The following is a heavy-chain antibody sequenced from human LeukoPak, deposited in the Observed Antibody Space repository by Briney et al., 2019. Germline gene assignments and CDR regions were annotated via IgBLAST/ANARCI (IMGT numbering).Heavy chain of an antibody. V-gene: IGHV4-34*01. CDR3: ARERVQLIEYWYFDL. J-gene: IGHJ2*01. Sequence: PSETLSLTCAVYGVSFSDYYWSWIRQSPGKGLEWIGEINHTGSTKYNPSLKSRVTISVDTSKNQFSLKLSSVTAADTAVYYCARERVQLIEYWYFDLWGRGTLVTVSS. CDR1: GVSFSDYY. CDR2: INHTGST. D-gene: IGHD5-18*01.